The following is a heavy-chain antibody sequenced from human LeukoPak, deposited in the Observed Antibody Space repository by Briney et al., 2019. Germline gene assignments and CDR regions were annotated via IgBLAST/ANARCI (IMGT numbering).Heavy chain of an antibody. D-gene: IGHD3-3*01. Sequence: ASVTVSCKASGYTFTSYGISWVRQAPGQGLEWMGWISAYNGNTNYAQKLQGRVTMTTDTSTSTAYMELRSLRSDDTAVYYCARAPYYDFWSGPYYYYYMDVWGKGTTVTVSS. CDR2: ISAYNGNT. V-gene: IGHV1-18*01. J-gene: IGHJ6*03. CDR3: ARAPYYDFWSGPYYYYYMDV. CDR1: GYTFTSYG.